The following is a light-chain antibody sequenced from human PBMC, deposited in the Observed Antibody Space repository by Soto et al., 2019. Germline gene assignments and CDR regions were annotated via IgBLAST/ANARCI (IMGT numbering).Light chain of an antibody. CDR3: QQRNSWLPLIT. CDR2: GAS. J-gene: IGKJ5*01. Sequence: TQALSLGHGGPLSCRATQTLSRSWLAWYQHKPGQPPRLLVSGASRRATGIPARFSGSGAGTDFTLTISSLVPADVAVFYYQQRNSWLPLITFGQGTRLEI. V-gene: IGKV3D-11*02. CDR1: QTLSRS.